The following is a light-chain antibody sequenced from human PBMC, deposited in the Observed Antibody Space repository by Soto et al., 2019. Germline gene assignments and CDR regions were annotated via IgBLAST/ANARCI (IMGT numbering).Light chain of an antibody. Sequence: EIAMTQSPATLPVSPGERATLSCRASQSVSTNLAWYQQKPGQAPRLLMYGASTRAIGIPARFTADGSGTEFTITISSLQAEDLTFYYYQRYDNWPITFGQGTRLEMK. J-gene: IGKJ5*01. V-gene: IGKV3-15*01. CDR1: QSVSTN. CDR3: QRYDNWPIT. CDR2: GAS.